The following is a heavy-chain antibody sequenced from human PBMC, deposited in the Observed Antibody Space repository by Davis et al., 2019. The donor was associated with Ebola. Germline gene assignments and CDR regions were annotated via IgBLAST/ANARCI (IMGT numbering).Heavy chain of an antibody. CDR3: ARGPDYGDYAPLYYYYGMDV. J-gene: IGHJ6*02. CDR2: INPSGGST. D-gene: IGHD4-17*01. V-gene: IGHV1-46*01. CDR1: GYTFTSYY. Sequence: AASVKVSCKASGYTFTSYYMHWVRQAPGQGLEWMGIINPSGGSTSYAQKFQGRVTMTRDTSTSTVYMELSSLRSDDTAVYYCARGPDYGDYAPLYYYYGMDVWGQGTTVTVSS.